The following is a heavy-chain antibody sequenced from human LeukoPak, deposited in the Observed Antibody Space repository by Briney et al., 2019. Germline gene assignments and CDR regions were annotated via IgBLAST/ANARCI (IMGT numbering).Heavy chain of an antibody. CDR2: ISYDGSNK. CDR1: GFTFSSYG. Sequence: GGSLRLSCAASGFTFSSYGMHWVRQAPGKGLEWVAVISYDGSNKYYADSVKGRFTISRDNTKNRLSLQMSGLGAEDTAVYYCAKDQYYYYDSSGSYHGAPFEYWGQGALVTVSA. J-gene: IGHJ4*02. D-gene: IGHD3-22*01. V-gene: IGHV3-30*18. CDR3: AKDQYYYYDSSGSYHGAPFEY.